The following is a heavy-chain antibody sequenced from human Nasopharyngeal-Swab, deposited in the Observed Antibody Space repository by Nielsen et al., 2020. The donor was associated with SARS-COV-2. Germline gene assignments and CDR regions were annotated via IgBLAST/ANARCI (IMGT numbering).Heavy chain of an antibody. CDR2: VSGSGGNT. CDR1: GFTFSSYV. CDR3: VGNFESADYWYYFMDV. J-gene: IGHJ6*03. Sequence: GESLKISCAASGFTFSSYVMNWVRQAPGKGLEWVAAVSGSGGNTFYADSVKGRLTISRDNSKNTLYLQMDSLRAEDTAVYFCVGNFESADYWYYFMDVWGKGTTVTVSS. V-gene: IGHV3-23*01. D-gene: IGHD1-26*01.